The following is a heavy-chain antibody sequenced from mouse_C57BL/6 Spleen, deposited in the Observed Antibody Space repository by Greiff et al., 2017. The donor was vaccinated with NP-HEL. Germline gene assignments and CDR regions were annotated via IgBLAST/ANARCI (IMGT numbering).Heavy chain of an antibody. Sequence: VQLQQSGPELVKPGASVKISCKASGYSFTSYYIHWVKQRPGQGLEWIGWIYPGSGNTKYNEKFKGKATLTADTSSSTAYMQLSSLTSEDSAVYYCASGGTTVWDYWGQGTTLTVSS. D-gene: IGHD1-1*01. J-gene: IGHJ2*01. CDR2: IYPGSGNT. CDR1: GYSFTSYY. CDR3: ASGGTTVWDY. V-gene: IGHV1-66*01.